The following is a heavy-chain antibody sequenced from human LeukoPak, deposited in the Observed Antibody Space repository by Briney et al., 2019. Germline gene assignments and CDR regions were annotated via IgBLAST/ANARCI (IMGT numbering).Heavy chain of an antibody. Sequence: ASVKVSCKASGGTFSSYAISWVRQAPGQGLEWMGWISAYNGNTNYAQKFQGRVTTTTDTSTSTAYMELRSLRSDDTAVYYCARWRVTVNWFDPWGQGTLVTVSS. CDR3: ARWRVTVNWFDP. D-gene: IGHD2-21*02. CDR2: ISAYNGNT. V-gene: IGHV1-18*01. CDR1: GGTFSSYA. J-gene: IGHJ5*02.